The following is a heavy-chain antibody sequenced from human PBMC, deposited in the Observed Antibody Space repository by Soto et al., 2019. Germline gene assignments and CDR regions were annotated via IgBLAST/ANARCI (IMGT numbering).Heavy chain of an antibody. CDR3: AKPPHRRSGYFDY. CDR2: ISWDGGST. J-gene: IGHJ4*02. D-gene: IGHD3-10*01. CDR1: GFTFDDYT. V-gene: IGHV3-43*01. Sequence: EVQLVESGGVVVQPGGSLRLSCAASGFTFDDYTMHWVRQAPGKGLEWVSLISWDGGSTYYADSVKGRFTISRDNSKNALYLQMNSLRAYDTALYYCAKPPHRRSGYFDYWVQGTLVTVSS.